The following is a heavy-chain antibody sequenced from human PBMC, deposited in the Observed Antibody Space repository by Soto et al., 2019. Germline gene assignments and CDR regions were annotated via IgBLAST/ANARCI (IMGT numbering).Heavy chain of an antibody. D-gene: IGHD3-3*01. CDR2: IYYSGST. J-gene: IGHJ6*02. CDR1: GGSISSSSYY. V-gene: IGHV4-39*07. CDR3: ARAGYDFWSGYYRGYYYYYYGMDV. Sequence: PSETLSLTCTVSGGSISSSSYYWGWIRQPPGKGLEWIGSIYYSGSTYYNPSLKSRVTISVDTSKNQFSLKPSSVTAADTAVYYCARAGYDFWSGYYRGYYYYYYGMDVWGQGTTVTVSS.